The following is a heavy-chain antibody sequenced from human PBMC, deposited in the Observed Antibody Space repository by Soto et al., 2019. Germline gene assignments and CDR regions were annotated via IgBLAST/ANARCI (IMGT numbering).Heavy chain of an antibody. Sequence: SETLSLTCTVSGGFISSSFYYWGWIRQPPGKGLEWIGSIYYSGGTYYNPSLQSRVTILADTSNNQFSLHLSSVTAADTAVYYCARHLSDTGFDLNYWGQGTLVTVSS. CDR1: GGFISSSFYY. D-gene: IGHD5-12*01. V-gene: IGHV4-39*01. CDR3: ARHLSDTGFDLNY. CDR2: IYYSGGT. J-gene: IGHJ4*02.